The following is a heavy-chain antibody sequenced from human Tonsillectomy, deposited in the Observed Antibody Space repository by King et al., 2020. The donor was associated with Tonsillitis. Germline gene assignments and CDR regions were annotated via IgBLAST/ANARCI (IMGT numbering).Heavy chain of an antibody. CDR2: IYSSGIT. J-gene: IGHJ6*03. V-gene: IGHV4-59*01. CDR3: VRDYWVPVTTTNYYYYMDV. D-gene: IGHD1-1*01. CDR1: GGSISSFY. Sequence: QLQESGPGLVKPSETLSLTCTVSGGSISSFYWGWVRQPPGKGLEWIGCIYSSGITNFNPSLKTRVSISVDTSENQFSLNLSSVTAADTAVYYCVRDYWVPVTTTNYYYYMDV.